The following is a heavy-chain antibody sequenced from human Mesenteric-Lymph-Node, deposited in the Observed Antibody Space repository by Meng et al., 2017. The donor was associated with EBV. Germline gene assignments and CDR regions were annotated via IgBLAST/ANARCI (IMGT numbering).Heavy chain of an antibody. Sequence: QVQLVGSGGGVVQPGRSLRFSWSASGFILSGYSMHCARQAPGKGLEWVAVISYDGGNKYYADSVRGRFTISRDNSKNTVYLQVNSLRPDDTAVYYCARDRGPIAVALLSGWGQGTLVTVSS. D-gene: IGHD6-19*01. CDR3: ARDRGPIAVALLSG. J-gene: IGHJ4*02. CDR2: ISYDGGNK. CDR1: GFILSGYS. V-gene: IGHV3-30-3*01.